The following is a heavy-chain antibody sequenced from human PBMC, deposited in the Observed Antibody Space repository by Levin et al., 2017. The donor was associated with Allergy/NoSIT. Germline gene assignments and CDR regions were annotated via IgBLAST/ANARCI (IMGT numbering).Heavy chain of an antibody. Sequence: GGSLRLSCAASGFTFSSYSMNWVRQAPGKGLEWVSYISSSSSTIYYADSVKGRFTISRDNAKNSLYLQMNSLRAEDTAVYYCARDAKAVAGPFFDYWGQGTLVTVSS. CDR1: GFTFSSYS. CDR3: ARDAKAVAGPFFDY. D-gene: IGHD6-19*01. J-gene: IGHJ4*02. V-gene: IGHV3-48*01. CDR2: ISSSSSTI.